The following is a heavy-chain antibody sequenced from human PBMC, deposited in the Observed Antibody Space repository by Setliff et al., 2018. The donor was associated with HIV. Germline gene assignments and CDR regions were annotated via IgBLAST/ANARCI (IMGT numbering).Heavy chain of an antibody. CDR2: IYFTGSS. CDR1: GGSISTYY. D-gene: IGHD2-21*02. CDR3: VRHNPTVVTDGYDI. V-gene: IGHV4-59*08. J-gene: IGHJ3*02. Sequence: SETLSLTCTVSGGSISTYYWSWIRQPPGKGLGWIGSIYFTGSSDNNPSLKSRVTISIDTSRNQFSLNLSSVTAADAAVYYCVRHNPTVVTDGYDIWGQGTKVTVSS.